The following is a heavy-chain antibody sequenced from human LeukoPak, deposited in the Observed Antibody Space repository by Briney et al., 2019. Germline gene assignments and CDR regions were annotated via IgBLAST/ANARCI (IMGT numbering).Heavy chain of an antibody. CDR2: IRSKSYGGTT. CDR3: TRVNYYGSGSYYIGSFDY. D-gene: IGHD3-10*01. V-gene: IGHV3-49*03. Sequence: GGTLRLSCTASGFSFSGYAMSWFRQAPGKGLEWIGFIRSKSYGGTTEYAASGKGRFSISRDDSKSIAYLQMNSLKTEDTAVYYCTRVNYYGSGSYYIGSFDYWGQGTLVSVSS. J-gene: IGHJ4*02. CDR1: GFSFSGYA.